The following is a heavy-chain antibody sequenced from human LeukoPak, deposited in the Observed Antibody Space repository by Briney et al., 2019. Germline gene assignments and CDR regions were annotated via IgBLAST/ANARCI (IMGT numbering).Heavy chain of an antibody. CDR1: GGSTTSSDYW. Sequence: SETLSLTCTVSGGSTTSSDYWWAWIRLPPGRGLEWIGSIYYSGSTYYNPPLKSRATISVDTSKNQFSLKLSSVTAADAAVYFCARRSSSWYYFEDWGRGTLVTVSS. V-gene: IGHV4-39*07. D-gene: IGHD6-13*01. J-gene: IGHJ4*02. CDR3: ARRSSSWYYFED. CDR2: IYYSGST.